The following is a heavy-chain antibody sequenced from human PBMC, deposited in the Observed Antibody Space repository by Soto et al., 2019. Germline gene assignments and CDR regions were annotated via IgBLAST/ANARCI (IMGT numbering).Heavy chain of an antibody. CDR1: GGSISSGDYY. CDR2: IYYDGTT. J-gene: IGHJ5*02. D-gene: IGHD2-21*01. CDR3: DSDRRWLSRGPNNWFDP. V-gene: IGHV4-30-4*08. Sequence: QVQLQESGPGLVKPSETLSLTCTVSGGSISSGDYYWTWIRQPPGKGLEWLGYIYYDGTTYYNPSLKSRLNMSIDTSKNQFSLKLNSLTAADTAVYYCDSDRRWLSRGPNNWFDPWGQGTLVTVS.